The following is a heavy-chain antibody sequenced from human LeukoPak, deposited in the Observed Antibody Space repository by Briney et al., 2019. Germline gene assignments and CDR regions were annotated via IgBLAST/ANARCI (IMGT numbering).Heavy chain of an antibody. V-gene: IGHV1-8*01. CDR1: GYTFTSYD. Sequence: ASVKVSCKASGYTFTSYDINWVRQAAGQGLEWMGWMNPNSGDTFYAPKLQRRLTMTRNTFMRTAYLELSSLRSEDTALYYCAASGYDRGTLHVYWGQGTLVTVSS. CDR2: MNPNSGDT. D-gene: IGHD5-12*01. J-gene: IGHJ4*02. CDR3: AASGYDRGTLHVY.